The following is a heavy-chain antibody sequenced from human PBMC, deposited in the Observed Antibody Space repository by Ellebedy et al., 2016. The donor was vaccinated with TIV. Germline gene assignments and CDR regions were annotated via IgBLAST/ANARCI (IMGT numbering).Heavy chain of an antibody. CDR2: INPSGGST. J-gene: IGHJ4*02. CDR3: ATDSRYSYGYRFNF. Sequence: ASVKVSCKASGYTFTNYYMHWVRQAPGQGLEWMGIINPSGGSTRYAQSFQGRVTIYADKSTGTPYLELNTLRSEDTAVYYCATDSRYSYGYRFNFWGQGTLVIVSS. D-gene: IGHD5-18*01. V-gene: IGHV1-46*01. CDR1: GYTFTNYY.